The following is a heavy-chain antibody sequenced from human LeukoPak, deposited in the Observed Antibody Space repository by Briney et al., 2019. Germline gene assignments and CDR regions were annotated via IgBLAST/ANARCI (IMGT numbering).Heavy chain of an antibody. CDR2: ISAYNGNT. D-gene: IGHD2-2*01. CDR3: AGPLYCSSTSCPTDRFDY. CDR1: GYTFTSYG. V-gene: IGHV1-18*01. J-gene: IGHJ4*02. Sequence: GASVKVSCKASGYTFTSYGISWVRQAPGQGLEWMGWISAYNGNTNYAQKLQGRVTMTTDTFTSTAYMELRSLRSDDTAVYYCAGPLYCSSTSCPTDRFDYWGQGTLVTVSS.